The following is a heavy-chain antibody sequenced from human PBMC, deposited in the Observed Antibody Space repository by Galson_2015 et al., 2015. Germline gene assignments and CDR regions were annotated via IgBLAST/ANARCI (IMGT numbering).Heavy chain of an antibody. D-gene: IGHD3-3*01. CDR3: AHSPPVSAYYDFWSGSYNSYYFDY. Sequence: PALVKPTQTLTLTCTFSGLSLTSGGVGVGWIRQPPGKALEWLAVITRHDDRRFSPSLKSRLTITRGTSKNQVVLTMTNMDPLDTATYYCAHSPPVSAYYDFWSGSYNSYYFDYWGQGAL. V-gene: IGHV2-5*01. CDR2: ITRHDDR. CDR1: GLSLTSGGVG. J-gene: IGHJ4*02.